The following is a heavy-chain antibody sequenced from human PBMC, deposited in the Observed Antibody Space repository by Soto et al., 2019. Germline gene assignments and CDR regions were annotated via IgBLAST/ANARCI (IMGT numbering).Heavy chain of an antibody. J-gene: IGHJ3*02. D-gene: IGHD5-12*01. CDR1: GGTFSSYA. CDR3: ARGSRRDGYNDDAFDI. V-gene: IGHV1-69*13. Sequence: GASVKVSCKASGGTFSSYAISWVRQAPGQGLEWMGGIIPIFGTANYAQKFQGRVTITADESTSTAYMELSSLRSEDTAVYYCARGSRRDGYNDDAFDIWGQGTMVTVSS. CDR2: IIPIFGTA.